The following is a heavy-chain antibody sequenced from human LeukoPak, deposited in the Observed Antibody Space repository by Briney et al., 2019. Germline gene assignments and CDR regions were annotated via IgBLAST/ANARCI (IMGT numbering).Heavy chain of an antibody. V-gene: IGHV3-33*01. D-gene: IGHD3-10*01. CDR3: AGEYGSGSYYWGMDV. Sequence: GGSLRLSCAASGFTFSSYGMHWVRQAPGKGLEWVAVIWYDGSNKYYADSVKGRFTISRDNSKNTLYLQMNSLRAEDTAVYYCAGEYGSGSYYWGMDVWGQGTTVTVSS. J-gene: IGHJ6*02. CDR2: IWYDGSNK. CDR1: GFTFSSYG.